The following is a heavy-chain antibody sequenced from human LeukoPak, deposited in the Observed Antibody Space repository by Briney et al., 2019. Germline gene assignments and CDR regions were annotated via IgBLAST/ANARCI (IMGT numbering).Heavy chain of an antibody. V-gene: IGHV3-74*01. CDR1: GFTFSSYW. CDR3: VRDRSGSYPYYFDF. CDR2: INSDGSST. J-gene: IGHJ4*02. Sequence: PGGSLRLSCAASGFTFSSYWMHWVRQAPGKGLVWVSRINSDGSSTSYADSVKGRFTISRDNAKNSLYLEMNSLRAEDTAVYYCVRDRSGSYPYYFDFWGQGTLLTASS. D-gene: IGHD1-26*01.